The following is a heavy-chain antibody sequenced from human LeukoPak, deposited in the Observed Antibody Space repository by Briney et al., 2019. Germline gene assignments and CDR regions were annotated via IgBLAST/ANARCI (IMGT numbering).Heavy chain of an antibody. Sequence: GGSLRLSCAASGFTLSSYWMSWVRQAPGKGLEWVANIKQDGSETHYVDSVKGRFTISRDNAKNSLYLQMDGLRAEDTAVYYCARYYGSGSHNWFDPWGPGTLVTVSS. V-gene: IGHV3-7*05. J-gene: IGHJ5*02. CDR2: IKQDGSET. CDR3: ARYYGSGSHNWFDP. CDR1: GFTLSSYW. D-gene: IGHD3-10*01.